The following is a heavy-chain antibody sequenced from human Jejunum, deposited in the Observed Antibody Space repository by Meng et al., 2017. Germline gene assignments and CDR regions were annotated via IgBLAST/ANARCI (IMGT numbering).Heavy chain of an antibody. D-gene: IGHD2-2*01. CDR2: ISPGGGTT. Sequence: GESLKISCAASGFTFSSYAMSWVRQAPGKGLEWVSTISPGGGTTYYADSVKGRFTISRDNSMNALYLQMNSLRAEDTAVYYCARGYHDFDYWGQGTLVTVSS. J-gene: IGHJ4*02. CDR1: GFTFSSYA. CDR3: ARGYHDFDY. V-gene: IGHV3-23*01.